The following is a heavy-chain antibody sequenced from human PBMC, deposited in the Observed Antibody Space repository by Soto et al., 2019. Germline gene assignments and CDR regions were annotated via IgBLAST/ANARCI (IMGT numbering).Heavy chain of an antibody. V-gene: IGHV3-33*01. CDR1: GFTFSSYG. Sequence: GGSLRLSCAASGFTFSSYGMHWVRQAPGKGLEWVAVIWYDGSNKYYADSVKGRFTISRDNSKNTLYLQMNSLRAEDTAVYYCERDPYRAGEYYFDYWGQGTLVTVSS. CDR3: ERDPYRAGEYYFDY. J-gene: IGHJ4*02. CDR2: IWYDGSNK. D-gene: IGHD2-21*01.